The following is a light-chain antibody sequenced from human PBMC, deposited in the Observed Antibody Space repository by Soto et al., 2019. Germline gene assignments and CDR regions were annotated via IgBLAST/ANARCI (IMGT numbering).Light chain of an antibody. V-gene: IGKV4-1*01. J-gene: IGKJ2*01. CDR1: QSVLYSSNNKNY. CDR3: QQYYGTPYT. CDR2: WAS. Sequence: DIVMTQSPDSLAVSLGESATINCKSSQSVLYSSNNKNYLAWYQQKPGQPPKLIIYWASTRESGVPDRFSGSGSGTDFTLSTSSLQAEDVAVYYGQQYYGTPYTFGQGTKLESK.